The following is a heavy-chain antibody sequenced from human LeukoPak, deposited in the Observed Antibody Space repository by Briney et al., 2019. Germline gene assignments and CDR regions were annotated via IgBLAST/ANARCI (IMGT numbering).Heavy chain of an antibody. J-gene: IGHJ4*02. CDR1: GFTFDDYA. CDR3: ARESPTDIAVAGIDRERYSLDY. D-gene: IGHD6-19*01. Sequence: GGSLRLSCAASGFTFDDYAMHWVRQAPGKGLEWVSGISWNSGSIGYADSVKGRFTISRDNAKNSLYLQMNSLRAEDTAVYYCARESPTDIAVAGIDRERYSLDYWGQGTLVTVSS. V-gene: IGHV3-9*01. CDR2: ISWNSGSI.